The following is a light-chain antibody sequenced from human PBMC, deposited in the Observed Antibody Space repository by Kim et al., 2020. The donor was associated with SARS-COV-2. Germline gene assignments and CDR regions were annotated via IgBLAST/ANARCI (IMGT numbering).Light chain of an antibody. V-gene: IGLV2-14*01. CDR3: CSYTISSSG. CDR2: DVT. Sequence: QSALTQPASVSGSPGQSITISCTGTSSDVGGYNFVSWYQQHPGKAPKLIIYDVTNRPSGVSNRFSGSKSGNTASLFISGLQAEDEADYYCCSYTISSSGFGGGTKLTVL. CDR1: SSDVGGYNF. J-gene: IGLJ3*02.